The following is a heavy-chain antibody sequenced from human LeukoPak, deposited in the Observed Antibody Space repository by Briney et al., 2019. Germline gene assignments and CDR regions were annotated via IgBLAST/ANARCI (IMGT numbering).Heavy chain of an antibody. CDR3: ARERGYSGYDYFIDSPSDY. CDR1: GFTFSSYE. CDR2: ISSSGSTI. D-gene: IGHD5-12*01. V-gene: IGHV3-48*03. J-gene: IGHJ4*02. Sequence: GGSLRLSCAASGFTFSSYEMNWVRQAPGKGLEWVSYISSSGSTIYNADSVKGRFTTSRDNAKNSLYLQMNSLRAEDTAVYYCARERGYSGYDYFIDSPSDYWGQGTLVTVSS.